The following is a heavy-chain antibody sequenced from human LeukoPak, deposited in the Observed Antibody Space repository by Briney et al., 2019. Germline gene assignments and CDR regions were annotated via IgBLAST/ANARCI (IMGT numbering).Heavy chain of an antibody. J-gene: IGHJ4*02. CDR2: IKQDGSEK. CDR3: AKDIGPSIAVAGYDY. Sequence: PGGSLRLSCAASGFSFSSYWMSWVRQAPGKGLEWVANIKQDGSEKYSVDSVKGRLTISRDNAKSSLYLQMNSLRAEDTALYYCAKDIGPSIAVAGYDYWGQGTLVTVSS. D-gene: IGHD6-19*01. V-gene: IGHV3-7*03. CDR1: GFSFSSYW.